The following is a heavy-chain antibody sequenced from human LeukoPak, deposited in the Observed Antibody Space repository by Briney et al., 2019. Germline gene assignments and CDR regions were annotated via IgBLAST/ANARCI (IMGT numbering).Heavy chain of an antibody. CDR3: ARSPPALGRFLEWLLGY. Sequence: PQASVKVSCKASGYTFTGYYMHWVRQAPGQGLEWMGWINPNSGGTNYAQKFQGRVTMTRDTSISTAYMELSRLRSDDTAVYYCARSPPALGRFLEWLLGYWGQGTLVTVSS. CDR2: INPNSGGT. J-gene: IGHJ4*02. CDR1: GYTFTGYY. V-gene: IGHV1-2*02. D-gene: IGHD3-3*01.